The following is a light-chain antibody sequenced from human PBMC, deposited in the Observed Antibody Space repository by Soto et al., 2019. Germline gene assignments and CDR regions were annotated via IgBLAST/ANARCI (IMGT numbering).Light chain of an antibody. J-gene: IGLJ3*02. V-gene: IGLV1-40*01. CDR3: QSYDSSLGGGV. CDR2: GNS. Sequence: QSVLTQPPSVSGAPGQRVTISCTGSSSNIGAGYDVHWYQQLPGTAPKLLIYGNSNRPSGVPDRFSGSKSGTSASLAITGLQGGDEPDYYCQSYDSSLGGGVFGGGPKLTVL. CDR1: SSNIGAGYD.